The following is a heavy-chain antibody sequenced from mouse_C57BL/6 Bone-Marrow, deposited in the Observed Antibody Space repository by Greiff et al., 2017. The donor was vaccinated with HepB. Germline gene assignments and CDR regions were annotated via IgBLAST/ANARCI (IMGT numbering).Heavy chain of an antibody. D-gene: IGHD1-1*01. CDR1: GYTFTSYW. CDR2: IYPGSGST. CDR3: ARTTTVVEYYFDD. V-gene: IGHV1-55*01. Sequence: VQLQQPGAELVKPGASVKMSRKASGYTFTSYWITWVKQRPGQGLEWIGDIYPGSGSTNYNEKFKSKATLTVDTSSSTAYMQLSSLTSEDSAVYYCARTTTVVEYYFDDWGQGTTLTVSS. J-gene: IGHJ2*01.